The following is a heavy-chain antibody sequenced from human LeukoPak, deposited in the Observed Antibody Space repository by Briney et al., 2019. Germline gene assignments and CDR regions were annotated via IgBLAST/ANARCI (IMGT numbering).Heavy chain of an antibody. CDR2: IKSKTEGGTT. Sequence: GGSLRLSCAASGFTFNNAWMSWVRQAPGKGLEWVGRIKSKTEGGTTDHAAPVKGRFTISRDDSKNTLYLQMNSLKTEDTAVYYCARGLRRYLSGSGSYPRGPGGYWGQGTLVTVSS. V-gene: IGHV3-15*01. CDR1: GFTFNNAW. D-gene: IGHD3-10*01. CDR3: ARGLRRYLSGSGSYPRGPGGY. J-gene: IGHJ4*02.